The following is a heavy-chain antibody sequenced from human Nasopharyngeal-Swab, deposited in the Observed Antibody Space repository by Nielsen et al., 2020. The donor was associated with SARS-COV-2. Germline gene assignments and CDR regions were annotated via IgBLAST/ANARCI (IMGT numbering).Heavy chain of an antibody. Sequence: SETLSLTCAVSGGSFNDYRWHWIRQAPGKGLQWIGDIHHSGTTNYNPSLKSRIRTSADTPKKQFSPSLSSVSAADTAVYYCARGPVLYSEIWSGYYAAFDIWGQGTLVTVSS. CDR2: IHHSGTT. J-gene: IGHJ3*02. V-gene: IGHV4-34*01. D-gene: IGHD3-3*01. CDR3: ARGPVLYSEIWSGYYAAFDI. CDR1: GGSFNDYR.